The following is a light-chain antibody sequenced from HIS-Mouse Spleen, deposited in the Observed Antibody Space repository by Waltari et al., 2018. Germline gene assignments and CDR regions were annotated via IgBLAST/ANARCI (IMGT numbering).Light chain of an antibody. Sequence: NFMLTQPHSVSESPGKTVTISCTRSSGSIASNYVQWYQQRPGSAPTPVIYEDNQRPSVVPDRFSGSIDSSSNSASLTISGLKTEDEADYYCQSYDSSNLVFGGGTKLTVL. CDR1: SGSIASNY. CDR2: EDN. J-gene: IGLJ3*02. CDR3: QSYDSSNLV. V-gene: IGLV6-57*04.